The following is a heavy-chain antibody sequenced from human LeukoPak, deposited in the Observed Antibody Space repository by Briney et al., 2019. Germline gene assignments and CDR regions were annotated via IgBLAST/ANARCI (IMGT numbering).Heavy chain of an antibody. J-gene: IGHJ5*02. D-gene: IGHD2-2*01. V-gene: IGHV3-21*01. Sequence: GGSLRLSCAASGFTFSSYSMNWVRQAPGKGLGWVSSISSGSSYIYYADSVKGRFTISRDNAKNSLYLQMNSLRAEDTAVYYCARGVMPQLPDWFDPWGRGTLVTVSS. CDR2: ISSGSSYI. CDR1: GFTFSSYS. CDR3: ARGVMPQLPDWFDP.